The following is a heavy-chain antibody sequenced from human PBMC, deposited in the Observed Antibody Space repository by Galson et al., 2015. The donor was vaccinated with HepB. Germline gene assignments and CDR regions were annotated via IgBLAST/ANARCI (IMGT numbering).Heavy chain of an antibody. D-gene: IGHD1-1*01. V-gene: IGHV5-51*03. CDR3: ARRHATTTDYGMDV. CDR2: IFPADSDT. Sequence: QSGAEVKKPGESLKISCMSSGYNFTTYWIGWVRQMPGKGLEWMGIIFPADSDTRYSPSFQGQVTIPAGKSISTAYLQWISLRASDSAMYYCARRHATTTDYGMDVWGQGTTVTVSS. J-gene: IGHJ6*02. CDR1: GYNFTTYW.